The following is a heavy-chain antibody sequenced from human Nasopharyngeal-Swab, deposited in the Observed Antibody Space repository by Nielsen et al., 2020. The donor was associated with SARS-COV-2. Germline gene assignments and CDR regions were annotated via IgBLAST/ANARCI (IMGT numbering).Heavy chain of an antibody. D-gene: IGHD6-13*01. V-gene: IGHV4-59*01. Sequence: SQTLSLTCAVYGGSFSGYYWSWIRQPPGRGLEWIGHIYYSGSPNYKPSLKSRVTISVDTSKNQFSLKLNSVTAADTAVYYCASIVGAVGTIAMDVWGQGTTVTVSS. CDR3: ASIVGAVGTIAMDV. CDR2: IYYSGSP. CDR1: GGSFSGYY. J-gene: IGHJ6*02.